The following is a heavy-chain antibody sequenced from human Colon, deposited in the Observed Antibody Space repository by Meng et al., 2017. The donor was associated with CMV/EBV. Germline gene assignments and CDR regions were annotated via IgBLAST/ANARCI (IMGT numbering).Heavy chain of an antibody. J-gene: IGHJ5*02. CDR2: LYHTGRT. Sequence: VVSGGPVTGTNYWAWVPPPPVKGLDWIGDLYHTGRTNYSPLFESRVPMSIDNSKIHLSLELPSVPAADPAVYYCGSETGDFQPLGSWGQGALVTVSS. CDR3: GSETGDFQPLGS. D-gene: IGHD3-3*01. V-gene: IGHV4-4*02. CDR1: GGPVTGTNY.